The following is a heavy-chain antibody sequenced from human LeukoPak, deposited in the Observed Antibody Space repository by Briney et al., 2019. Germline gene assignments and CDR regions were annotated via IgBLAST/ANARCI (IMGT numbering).Heavy chain of an antibody. CDR2: INHSGST. V-gene: IGHV4-34*01. J-gene: IGHJ3*02. Sequence: SETLSLTCAVYGGSFSGYYWSWIRQPPGKGLEWIGEINHSGSTNYNPSLKSRVTISVDTSENQFSLKLSSVTAADTAVYYCARGIQLWSTNAFDIWGQGTMVTVSS. CDR1: GGSFSGYY. CDR3: ARGIQLWSTNAFDI. D-gene: IGHD5-18*01.